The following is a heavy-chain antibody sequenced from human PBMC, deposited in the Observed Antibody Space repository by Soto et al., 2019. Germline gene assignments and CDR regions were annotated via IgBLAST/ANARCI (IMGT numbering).Heavy chain of an antibody. Sequence: GGSLRLSCAASGFTFSSYGMHWVRQAPGKGLEWVAVIWYDGSNKYYADSVKGRFTISRDNSKNTLYLQMNSLRAEDTAVYYCARDFSSPRFDYWGQGTLVTVSS. V-gene: IGHV3-33*01. CDR3: ARDFSSPRFDY. CDR1: GFTFSSYG. D-gene: IGHD6-13*01. CDR2: IWYDGSNK. J-gene: IGHJ4*02.